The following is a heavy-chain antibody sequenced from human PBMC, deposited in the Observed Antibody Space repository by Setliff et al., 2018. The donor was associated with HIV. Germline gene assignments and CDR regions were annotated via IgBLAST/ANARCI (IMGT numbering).Heavy chain of an antibody. Sequence: SETLSLTCAVYGGSFSGYYWNWIRQAPRKGLEWIGEIDHTGRSNYNPSLKSRVTMSVDTSKNQSSLKLESVTAADRGVYYCARSRLTWEIDFWGQGKLVTVSS. D-gene: IGHD1-26*01. CDR3: ARSRLTWEIDF. CDR2: IDHTGRS. J-gene: IGHJ4*02. CDR1: GGSFSGYY. V-gene: IGHV4-34*01.